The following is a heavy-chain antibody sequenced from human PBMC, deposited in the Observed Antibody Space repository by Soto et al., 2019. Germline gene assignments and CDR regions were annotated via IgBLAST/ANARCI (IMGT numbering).Heavy chain of an antibody. CDR3: ARDVRRFLSLSSMDV. Sequence: GGPLRLSCAASGFTFSDYYMSWIRQAAGKGLEWVSYISSSSSYTNYADSVKGRFTISRDNAKNSLYLQMNSLRAEDTAVYYCARDVRRFLSLSSMDVWGQGTTVTVSS. CDR2: ISSSSSYT. D-gene: IGHD3-3*01. CDR1: GFTFSDYY. V-gene: IGHV3-11*06. J-gene: IGHJ6*02.